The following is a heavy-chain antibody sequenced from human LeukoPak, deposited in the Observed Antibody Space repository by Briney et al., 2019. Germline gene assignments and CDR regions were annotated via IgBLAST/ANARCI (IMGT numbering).Heavy chain of an antibody. D-gene: IGHD3-22*01. V-gene: IGHV3-33*06. CDR2: IWYDGSNK. J-gene: IGHJ4*02. Sequence: QPGRSLRLSCAASGFTFSSYGMHWVRQAPGKGLEWVAVIWYDGSNKYYADSVKGRFTISRDNSKNTLYLQMNSLRAEDTAVYYCAKEVHYYDSSALDYWGQGTLVTVSS. CDR3: AKEVHYYDSSALDY. CDR1: GFTFSSYG.